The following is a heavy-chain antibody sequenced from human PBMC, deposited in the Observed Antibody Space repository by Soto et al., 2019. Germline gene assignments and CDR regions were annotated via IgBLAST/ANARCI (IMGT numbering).Heavy chain of an antibody. CDR3: ASQSLNYYYYGMDV. Sequence: QVQLVESGGGVVQPGRSLRLSCIASGFTFSSHGMHWVRQAPGRGLEWVAVIYSGGSTYYADSVKGRFTISRDNSKNTLYLQMNSLRAEDTAVYYCASQSLNYYYYGMDVWGQGTTVTVSS. CDR2: IYSGGST. CDR1: GFTFSSHG. J-gene: IGHJ6*02. V-gene: IGHV3-NL1*01.